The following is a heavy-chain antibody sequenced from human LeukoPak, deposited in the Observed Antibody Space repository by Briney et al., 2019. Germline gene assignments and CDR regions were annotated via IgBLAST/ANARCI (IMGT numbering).Heavy chain of an antibody. CDR3: AREGLVGVTDDAFDM. V-gene: IGHV3-7*01. CDR2: IRQDGTDK. D-gene: IGHD2-21*02. CDR1: GFTFSSHY. Sequence: GGSLRLSCAVSGFTFSSHYMSWVRQAPGKGLEWVANIRQDGTDKYYVDSVKGRFTVARDNAKNPLYLQMNSLGVEDTAVYYCAREGLVGVTDDAFDMWGQGTMVTVSS. J-gene: IGHJ3*02.